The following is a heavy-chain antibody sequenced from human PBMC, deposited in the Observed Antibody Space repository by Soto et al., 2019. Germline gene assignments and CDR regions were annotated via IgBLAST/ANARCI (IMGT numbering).Heavy chain of an antibody. V-gene: IGHV2-5*01. J-gene: IGHJ6*02. CDR2: IYWNDDK. Sequence: QITLKESGPTLVKPTQTLTLTCTFSGFSLSTSGVGVGWIRQPPGKALEWLALIYWNDDKRYSPSLKSRLTITQDTSKNQVVLTMTNMDPVDTATYYCAHRVDYYDSSGYYYYYGMDVWGQGTTVTVSS. CDR3: AHRVDYYDSSGYYYYYGMDV. D-gene: IGHD3-22*01. CDR1: GFSLSTSGVG.